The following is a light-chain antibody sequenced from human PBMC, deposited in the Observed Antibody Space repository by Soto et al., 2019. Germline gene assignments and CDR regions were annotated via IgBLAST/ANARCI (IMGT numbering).Light chain of an antibody. V-gene: IGKV1-5*03. CDR2: KAS. Sequence: DIHMTQSPSTLSASVGDRVSITCRASQSISNLLAWYQQKPGKAPKLLIYKASSLESGVPSRFSGSGSGTEFTLTISSLQPDDFATYYCQQHNTYSRTFGQGTKV. J-gene: IGKJ1*01. CDR3: QQHNTYSRT. CDR1: QSISNL.